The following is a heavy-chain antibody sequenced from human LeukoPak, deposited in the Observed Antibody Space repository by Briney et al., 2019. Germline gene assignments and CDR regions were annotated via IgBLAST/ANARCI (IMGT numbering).Heavy chain of an antibody. CDR1: GGSISNYH. J-gene: IGHJ4*02. CDR2: IHTSGST. D-gene: IGHD6-19*01. V-gene: IGHV4-4*07. Sequence: TSETLSLTCTVSGGSISNYHWSWIRQPAGKGLEWIGQIHTSGSTNYNPPLKSRVTMSIDTPENQLSLTIRSVTAADTAVYYCARRDISSGWSFDYCGQGTLVTVSS. CDR3: ARRDISSGWSFDY.